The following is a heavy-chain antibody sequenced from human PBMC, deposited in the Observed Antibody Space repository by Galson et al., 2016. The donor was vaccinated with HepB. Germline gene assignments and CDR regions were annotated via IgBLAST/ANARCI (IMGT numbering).Heavy chain of an antibody. Sequence: TLSLTCTVSGASISTGDYCLSWIRQPPGKGLEWMGYMHYTGTTFYKPSLQSRLMMSVDTSKNQFSLNVTFVTAADTAVYYCDRETIFGARDWGQGALVIVSS. J-gene: IGHJ4*02. D-gene: IGHD3-3*01. CDR2: MHYTGTT. CDR3: DRETIFGARD. V-gene: IGHV4-30-4*01. CDR1: GASISTGDYC.